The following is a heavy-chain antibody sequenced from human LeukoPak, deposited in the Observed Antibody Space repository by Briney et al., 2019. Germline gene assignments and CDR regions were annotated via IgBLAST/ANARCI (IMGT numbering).Heavy chain of an antibody. V-gene: IGHV1-69*13. CDR2: IIPMFGIA. J-gene: IGHJ4*02. D-gene: IGHD1-26*01. Sequence: ASVKVSCKASGGTFSSYAISWVRQAPGQGLEWMGGIIPMFGIANYAQKFQGRVTITADESTSTAFMELSSLRSEDTAVFYCAREVGATLYWGQGTLVTVSS. CDR1: GGTFSSYA. CDR3: AREVGATLY.